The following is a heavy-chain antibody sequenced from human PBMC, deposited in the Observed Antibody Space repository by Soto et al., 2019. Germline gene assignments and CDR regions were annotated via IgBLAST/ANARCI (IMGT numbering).Heavy chain of an antibody. CDR2: IYPGDSDT. Sequence: VESLKISCNGSGYSFTSDWIGWVGQMPWKGLEWMGIIYPGDSDTRYSPSFQGQVTISADKSISTAYLQWSSLKASDTAMYYCASSSSSPTSYYYYGMDVWGQGTTVTVSS. D-gene: IGHD6-6*01. CDR3: ASSSSSPTSYYYYGMDV. CDR1: GYSFTSDW. V-gene: IGHV5-51*01. J-gene: IGHJ6*02.